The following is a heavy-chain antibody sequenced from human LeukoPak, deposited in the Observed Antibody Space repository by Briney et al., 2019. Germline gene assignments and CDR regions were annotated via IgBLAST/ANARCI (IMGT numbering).Heavy chain of an antibody. CDR3: ARVGNIVLMWNWFDP. J-gene: IGHJ5*02. D-gene: IGHD2-8*01. CDR2: MNPNSGNT. Sequence: ASVKVSCKASGYTFTSYDINWVRQATGQGLEWMGWMNPNSGNTGYAQKFQGRVTMTTDTSTSTAYMELRSLRSDDTAVYYCARVGNIVLMWNWFDPWGQGTLVTVSS. V-gene: IGHV1-8*02. CDR1: GYTFTSYD.